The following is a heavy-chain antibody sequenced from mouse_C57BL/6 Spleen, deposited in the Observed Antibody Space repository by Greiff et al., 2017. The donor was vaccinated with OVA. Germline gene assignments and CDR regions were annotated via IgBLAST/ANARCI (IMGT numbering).Heavy chain of an antibody. CDR3: ARSNLDWYFDV. J-gene: IGHJ1*03. CDR1: GYTFTSYW. V-gene: IGHV1-69*01. Sequence: QVQLQQPGAELVMPGASVKLSCKASGYTFTSYWMHWVKQRPGQGLEWIGEIDPSDSYTNYNQKFKGKSTLTVDKSSSTAYMQLSSLTSEDSAVDYCARSNLDWYFDVWGTGTTVTVSS. CDR2: IDPSDSYT.